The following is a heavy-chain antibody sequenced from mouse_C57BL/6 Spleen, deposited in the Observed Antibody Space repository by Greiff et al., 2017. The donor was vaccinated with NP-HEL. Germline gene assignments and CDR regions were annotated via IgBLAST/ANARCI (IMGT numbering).Heavy chain of an antibody. CDR1: GYTFTDYY. V-gene: IGHV1-26*01. CDR3: ARRMGYFYYFDY. Sequence: EVQLQQSGPELVKPGASVKISCKASGYTFTDYYMNWVKQSHGKSLEWIGDINPNNCGTSYNQKFKGKATLTVDKSSSTAYMELRSLTSEDSAVYYCARRMGYFYYFDYWGQGTTLTVSS. D-gene: IGHD2-3*01. CDR2: INPNNCGT. J-gene: IGHJ2*01.